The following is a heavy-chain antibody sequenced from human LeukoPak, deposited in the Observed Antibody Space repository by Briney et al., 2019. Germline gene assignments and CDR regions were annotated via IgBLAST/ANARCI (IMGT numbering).Heavy chain of an antibody. Sequence: GGSLRLSRAASGFTFSSYGMSWVRQAPGKGLEWVSAISGSGGSTYYADSVKGRFTISRDNSKNTLYLQMNSLRAEDTAVYYCAKGGRYSCGLDWGQGTLVTVSS. CDR2: ISGSGGST. V-gene: IGHV3-23*01. D-gene: IGHD5-18*01. J-gene: IGHJ4*02. CDR1: GFTFSSYG. CDR3: AKGGRYSCGLD.